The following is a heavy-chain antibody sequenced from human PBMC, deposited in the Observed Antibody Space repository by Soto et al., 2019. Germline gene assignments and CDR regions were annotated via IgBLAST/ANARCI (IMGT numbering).Heavy chain of an antibody. D-gene: IGHD3-22*01. J-gene: IGHJ4*02. V-gene: IGHV4-59*01. CDR3: ASMNYYDSSGYYPY. Sequence: WETLSLTCTVTGGSISMYYWSWMRQPPGKGLEWIGYIYYSGSTNYNPSLKSRVTISVDTSKNQFSLKLSSVTAADTAVYYCASMNYYDSSGYYPYWGQGTLVTVS. CDR2: IYYSGST. CDR1: GGSISMYY.